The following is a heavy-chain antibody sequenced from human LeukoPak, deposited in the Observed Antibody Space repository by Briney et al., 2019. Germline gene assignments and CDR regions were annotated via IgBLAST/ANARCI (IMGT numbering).Heavy chain of an antibody. D-gene: IGHD3-10*01. CDR3: ARRGD. J-gene: IGHJ4*02. Sequence: GSSVKVSCKASGYTFTSYGISLVRQPPAQGHERKGWISANNGNTNFAQKLQGRVTMPTVTSTSAAYMELRSLRSDDTGVYYCARRGDWGQGTLVTVSS. CDR1: GYTFTSYG. CDR2: ISANNGNT. V-gene: IGHV1-18*01.